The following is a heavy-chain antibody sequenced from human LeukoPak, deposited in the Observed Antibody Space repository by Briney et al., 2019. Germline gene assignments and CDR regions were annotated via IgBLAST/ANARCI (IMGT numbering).Heavy chain of an antibody. V-gene: IGHV1-24*01. D-gene: IGHD3-3*01. Sequence: GASVKVSCKVSGYTLTDLSMHWVRQAPGKGLEWMGGFDPEGGETIYAQKFQGRVTMTEDTSTDTAYMELSSLRSEDTAVYYCATSDLKRYYDFWSGRYWGQGTLVTVSS. J-gene: IGHJ4*02. CDR3: ATSDLKRYYDFWSGRY. CDR1: GYTLTDLS. CDR2: FDPEGGET.